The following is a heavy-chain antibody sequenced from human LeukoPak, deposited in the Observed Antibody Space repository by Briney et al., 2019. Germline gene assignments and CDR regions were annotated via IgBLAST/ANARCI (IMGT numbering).Heavy chain of an antibody. D-gene: IGHD1-7*01. CDR2: IYSGGST. V-gene: IGHV3-53*01. CDR1: GFTVSSNY. J-gene: IGHJ4*02. Sequence: GGSLRLSCAASGFTVSSNYMSWVRQAPGKGLEWISVIYSGGSTYYADSVKGRFTISRDNSKNTLYLQMNSLRAEDTAVYYCTTPVNWNSPPYWGQGTLVTVSS. CDR3: TTPVNWNSPPY.